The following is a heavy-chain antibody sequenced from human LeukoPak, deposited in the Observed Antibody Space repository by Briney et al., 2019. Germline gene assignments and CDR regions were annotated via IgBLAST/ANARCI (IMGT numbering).Heavy chain of an antibody. Sequence: PGGSLRLSCAASGFTFSSYSMNWVRQAPGKGLEWVSSISSSRSYIYYADSVKGRFTISRDNAKNSLYLQMNSLRAEDTAVYYCARDLRLRGGVFDYWGQGNLVTVSS. D-gene: IGHD3-10*01. CDR3: ARDLRLRGGVFDY. CDR2: ISSSRSYI. V-gene: IGHV3-21*01. CDR1: GFTFSSYS. J-gene: IGHJ4*02.